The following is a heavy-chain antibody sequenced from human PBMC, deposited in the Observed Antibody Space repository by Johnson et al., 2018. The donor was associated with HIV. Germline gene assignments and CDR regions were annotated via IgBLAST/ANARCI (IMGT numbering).Heavy chain of an antibody. CDR2: LSWNGGTI. CDR1: GFTFDDYA. D-gene: IGHD2-15*01. J-gene: IGHJ3*02. CDR3: ARDQLGSKIEFSFYGFDM. Sequence: LLVESGGGVVQPGGSLRLSCAASGFTFDDYAMHWVRQIPGKGLEWISGLSWNGGTIGYADSVKGRFTISRDNAKSSLYLQMDSLRPEDTAFYFCARDQLGSKIEFSFYGFDMWGQGTLVAVAS. V-gene: IGHV3-9*01.